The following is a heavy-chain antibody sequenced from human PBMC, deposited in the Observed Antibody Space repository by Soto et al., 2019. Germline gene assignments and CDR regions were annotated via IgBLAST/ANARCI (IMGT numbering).Heavy chain of an antibody. J-gene: IGHJ4*02. V-gene: IGHV1-18*01. CDR1: GYTFTSYG. CDR2: ISAYNGNT. CDR3: ARSVTILSSYYFDY. Sequence: GASVKVSCKASGYTFTSYGISWVRQAPGQGLEWMGWISAYNGNTNYAQKLQGRVTMTTDTSTSTAYMELRSLRSDDTAVYYCARSVTILSSYYFDYWGQGTLVTVSS. D-gene: IGHD3-3*01.